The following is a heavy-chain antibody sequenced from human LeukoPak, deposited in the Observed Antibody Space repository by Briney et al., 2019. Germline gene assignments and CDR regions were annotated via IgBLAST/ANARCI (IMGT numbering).Heavy chain of an antibody. CDR2: ISYDGSNK. V-gene: IGHV3-30*04. D-gene: IGHD5-18*01. Sequence: PGGSLRLSCAASVFTCSSYAMHWVRQAPGKGLEWVAVISYDGSNKYYADSVKGRFTISRDNSKNTLYLQMNSLRAEDTAVYYCARGRANTAMAPRGAFDIWGQGTMVTVSS. CDR1: VFTCSSYA. CDR3: ARGRANTAMAPRGAFDI. J-gene: IGHJ3*02.